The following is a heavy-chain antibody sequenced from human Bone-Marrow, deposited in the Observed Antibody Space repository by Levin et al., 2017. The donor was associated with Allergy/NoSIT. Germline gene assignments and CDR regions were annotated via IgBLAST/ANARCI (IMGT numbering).Heavy chain of an antibody. CDR1: GVSIISYY. D-gene: IGHD2-21*01. J-gene: IGHJ6*02. V-gene: IGHV4-59*01. CDR3: ARDADSSMDYFYYGMDV. Sequence: SETLSLTCTVSGVSIISYYWSWIRQPPGKGLEWIGYISVSGSLKHNPSLKSRVTMSVDTSNNQFSLKLSSVTAADTAVYYCARDADSSMDYFYYGMDVSGQGTTVTVSS. CDR2: ISVSGSL.